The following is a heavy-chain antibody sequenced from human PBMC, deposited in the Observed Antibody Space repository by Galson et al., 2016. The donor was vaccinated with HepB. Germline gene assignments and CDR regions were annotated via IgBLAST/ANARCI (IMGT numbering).Heavy chain of an antibody. Sequence: SVKVSCKVSGYTLTEFSMHWVRQAPGKGLEWMGGFDPEDGETYYAQMFQGRVTMTEDTSTDTAYMELSSLRSEDTAVYYCAAIRHAPWGYYYYYVGMDVWGQGTTVTVSS. V-gene: IGHV1-24*01. CDR3: AAIRHAPWGYYYYYVGMDV. CDR1: GYTLTEFS. D-gene: IGHD3-16*01. J-gene: IGHJ6*02. CDR2: FDPEDGET.